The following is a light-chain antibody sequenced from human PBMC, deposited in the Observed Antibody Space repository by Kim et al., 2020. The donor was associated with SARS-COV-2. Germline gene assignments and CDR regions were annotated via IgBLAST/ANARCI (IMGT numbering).Light chain of an antibody. J-gene: IGKJ1*01. CDR3: QQSYSTLQWT. Sequence: SVGDRVTIACRASESISRYLTWYQQKPGKAPKLLIYFASNLQSGVPSRFTGSGSGTDFTLTIGSLQPEDFATYYCQQSYSTLQWTFGRGTKVDIK. V-gene: IGKV1-39*01. CDR2: FAS. CDR1: ESISRY.